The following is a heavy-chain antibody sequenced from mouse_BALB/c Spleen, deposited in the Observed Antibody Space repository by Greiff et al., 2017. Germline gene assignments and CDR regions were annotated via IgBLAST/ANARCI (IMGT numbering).Heavy chain of an antibody. J-gene: IGHJ2*01. D-gene: IGHD1-1*01. CDR2: ISSGGSYT. V-gene: IGHV5-6-4*01. CDR1: GFTFRNYT. Sequence: EVQVVESGGGLVKPGGSLKLSCAASGFTFRNYTMSWVRQTPEKRLEWVATISSGGSYTYYPDSVKGRFTISRDNAKNTLYLQMSSLKSEDTAMYYCTRDSYYGSSSFDYWGQGTTLTVSS. CDR3: TRDSYYGSSSFDY.